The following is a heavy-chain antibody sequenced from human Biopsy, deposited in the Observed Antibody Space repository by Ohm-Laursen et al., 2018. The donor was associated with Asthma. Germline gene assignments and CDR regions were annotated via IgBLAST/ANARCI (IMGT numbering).Heavy chain of an antibody. CDR3: AKDRLRINSAYYFDY. J-gene: IGHJ4*02. V-gene: IGHV3-30*18. CDR1: GFTFSSYG. D-gene: IGHD3-16*01. CDR2: ILSDGRDK. Sequence: SSLRLSCAASGFTFSSYGMHWVRQAPGKGLEWVAVILSDGRDKYYADSVKGRFTISRDNSKNTLYLHMHSLRAEDTAVYFCAKDRLRINSAYYFDYWGQGTLVTVSS.